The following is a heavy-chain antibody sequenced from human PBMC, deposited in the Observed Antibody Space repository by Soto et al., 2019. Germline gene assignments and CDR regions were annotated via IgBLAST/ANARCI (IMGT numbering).Heavy chain of an antibody. CDR3: ARVRCGGDCYPPLYYFDY. CDR1: GGTFSSYA. D-gene: IGHD2-21*02. V-gene: IGHV1-69*13. Sequence: SVKVSCKASGGTFSSYAISWVRQAPGQGLEWMGGIIPIFGTANYAQKFQGRVTITADESTSTAYMELSSLRSEDTAVYYCARVRCGGDCYPPLYYFDYWGQGTLVTVSS. J-gene: IGHJ4*02. CDR2: IIPIFGTA.